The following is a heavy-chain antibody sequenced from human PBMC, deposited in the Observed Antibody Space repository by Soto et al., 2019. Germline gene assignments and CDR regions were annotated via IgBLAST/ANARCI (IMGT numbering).Heavy chain of an antibody. J-gene: IGHJ4*02. CDR3: ARVSGSSWQFDY. CDR1: GYTFTGYY. V-gene: IGHV1-2*02. D-gene: IGHD6-13*01. Sequence: ASVKVSCKASGYTFTGYYMHWARQAPGQGLEWMGWINPNSGGTNYAQKFQGRVTMTRDTSISTAYMELSRLRSDDTAVYYCARVSGSSWQFDYWGQGTLVTVSS. CDR2: INPNSGGT.